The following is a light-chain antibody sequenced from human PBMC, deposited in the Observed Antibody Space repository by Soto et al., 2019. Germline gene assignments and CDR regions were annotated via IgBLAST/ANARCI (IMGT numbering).Light chain of an antibody. V-gene: IGKV3-20*01. CDR3: QQYGSSPLS. CDR1: QSVSSSY. CDR2: GAS. J-gene: IGKJ4*01. Sequence: EIVLTQSPGTLSLSPGERATLSCRASQSVSSSYLAWYQQKPGQAPRLLIYGASSRATVIPDRFSGSGSGTDSTLTISSLEPEDFAVYYCQQYGSSPLSFGGGTKVEIK.